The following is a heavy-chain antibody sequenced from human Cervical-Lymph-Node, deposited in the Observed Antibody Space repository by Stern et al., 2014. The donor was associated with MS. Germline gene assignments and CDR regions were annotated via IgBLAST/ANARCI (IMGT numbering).Heavy chain of an antibody. D-gene: IGHD6-13*01. Sequence: EVQLVESGGGLVQPGGSLRLSCTVSGFTFSSYWMTWVRQAPGKGLEWVANINQDGGEKFYVDSVKGRFTISRDNAKNSLYLQMNSLRAEDTAVYYCARKRATWYGDVWGQGTTVTVSS. CDR2: INQDGGEK. CDR3: ARKRATWYGDV. CDR1: GFTFSSYW. J-gene: IGHJ6*02. V-gene: IGHV3-7*01.